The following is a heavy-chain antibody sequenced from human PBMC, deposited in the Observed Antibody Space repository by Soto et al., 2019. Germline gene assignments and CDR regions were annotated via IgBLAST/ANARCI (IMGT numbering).Heavy chain of an antibody. V-gene: IGHV4-59*01. Sequence: SETLSLICIVSGGSISSYYWSWIRQPPGKGLEWIGYIHYSGSTNYNPSLKSRVTISVDTSKNQFSLKLRSVTAADTAVYYCARGGIAARKGRWFDPWGQGTLVTVSS. CDR3: ARGGIAARKGRWFDP. CDR1: GGSISSYY. CDR2: IHYSGST. J-gene: IGHJ5*02. D-gene: IGHD6-6*01.